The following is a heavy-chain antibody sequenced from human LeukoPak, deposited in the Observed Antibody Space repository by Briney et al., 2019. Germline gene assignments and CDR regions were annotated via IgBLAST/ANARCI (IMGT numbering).Heavy chain of an antibody. D-gene: IGHD6-13*01. CDR1: GGTFSSYA. Sequence: SVKVSCKASGGTFSSYAISWVRQAPGQGLEWMGGIIPIFGTANYAQKFQGRVTITTDESTSTAYMELSSLRSEDTAVYYCASRRAAAGFPLDYWGQGTLVTVSS. CDR3: ASRRAAAGFPLDY. J-gene: IGHJ4*02. V-gene: IGHV1-69*05. CDR2: IIPIFGTA.